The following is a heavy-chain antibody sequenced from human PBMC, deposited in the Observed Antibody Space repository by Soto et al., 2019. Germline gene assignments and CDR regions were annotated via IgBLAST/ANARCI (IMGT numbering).Heavy chain of an antibody. CDR2: IDASGTVI. V-gene: IGHV3-48*03. CDR1: AFTLGSYH. CDR3: ASDLTGSAMDV. Sequence: EVRLVESGGGLVQPGGSLRLSCVASAFTLGSYHMDWVRQAPGKGLEWLSDIDASGTVIYYADSVRGRFTVSRDNAKNSLFMQMNSLGDEDTYFYYCASDLTGSAMDVWGQGTMVTVSS. J-gene: IGHJ6*01.